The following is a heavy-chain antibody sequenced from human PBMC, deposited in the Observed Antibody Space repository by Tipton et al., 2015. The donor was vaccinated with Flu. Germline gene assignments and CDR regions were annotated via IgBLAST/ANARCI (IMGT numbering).Heavy chain of an antibody. D-gene: IGHD1-14*01. CDR3: ARGPSRKNWYFDL. Sequence: VQLVQSGPEVKKPGESLQISCKGSGYTFTSYWIGWVRQMPGNGLEWMGIIYPGDSDTRYSPSFQGQVTISADKSISTAYLQWSSLKASDTAMYYCARGPSRKNWYFDLWGRGTLVTVSS. V-gene: IGHV5-51*03. CDR1: GYTFTSYW. CDR2: IYPGDSDT. J-gene: IGHJ2*01.